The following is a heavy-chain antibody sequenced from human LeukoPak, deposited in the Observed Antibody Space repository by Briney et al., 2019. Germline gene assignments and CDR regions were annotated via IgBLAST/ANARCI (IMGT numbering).Heavy chain of an antibody. J-gene: IGHJ4*02. V-gene: IGHV3-43D*03. CDR3: ARRAGGYSHPYDY. CDR2: ISWDGGST. D-gene: IGHD4-23*01. Sequence: GGSLRLSCAASGFTFDDYAMHWVGQAPGKGLEWVSLISWDGGSTYYADSVKGRFTISRDNSKNSLYLQMNSLRAEDTAVYYCARRAGGYSHPYDYWGQGTLVTVSS. CDR1: GFTFDDYA.